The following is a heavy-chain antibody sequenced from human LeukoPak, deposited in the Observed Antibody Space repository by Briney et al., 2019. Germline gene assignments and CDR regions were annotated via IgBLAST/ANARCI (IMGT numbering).Heavy chain of an antibody. D-gene: IGHD3-16*01. CDR1: GFTFSSYA. Sequence: GSLRLSCAASGFTFSSYAMSWVRQAPGKGPEWVSVIYSGGSTYYADSVKGRFTISRDNSKNTLYLQMNSLRAEDTAVYYCARRVPSQVITDYFDYWGQGALVTVSS. V-gene: IGHV3-66*01. CDR3: ARRVPSQVITDYFDY. J-gene: IGHJ4*02. CDR2: IYSGGST.